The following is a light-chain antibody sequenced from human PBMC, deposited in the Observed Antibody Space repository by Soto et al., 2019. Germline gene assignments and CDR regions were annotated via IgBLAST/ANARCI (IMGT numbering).Light chain of an antibody. CDR2: GNS. J-gene: IGLJ2*01. CDR1: SSNIGAGYD. CDR3: QSYDSSLPVV. V-gene: IGLV1-40*01. Sequence: QSVLTQPPSVSGAPGQRVTISCTGSSSNIGAGYDVHWYQQLPGTAPKLLIYGNSNRPSGVPDRFSGSKSGTSASLAITGLQAEDEAAYYCQSYDSSLPVVFGGGTKLTVL.